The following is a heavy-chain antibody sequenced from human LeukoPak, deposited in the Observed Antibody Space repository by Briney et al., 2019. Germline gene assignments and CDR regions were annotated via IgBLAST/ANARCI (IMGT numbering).Heavy chain of an antibody. D-gene: IGHD4-17*01. V-gene: IGHV4-30-2*01. CDR3: ARTSPPKSGDGGVGYFDY. J-gene: IGHJ4*02. CDR1: GGSISSGGYC. CDR2: IYHSGRT. Sequence: PSETLSLTCAVSGGSISSGGYCWGWLRQPAGRGLEWIGYIYHSGRTYYNPSLKSRVTISENRSTTQFSLKLSSVTAADTAVYYCARTSPPKSGDGGVGYFDYWGQGTLVTVSS.